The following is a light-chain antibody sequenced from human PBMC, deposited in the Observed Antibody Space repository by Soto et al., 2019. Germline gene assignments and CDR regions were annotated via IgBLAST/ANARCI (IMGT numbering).Light chain of an antibody. CDR1: QSVGSSY. CDR3: QQYDNSPLYT. J-gene: IGKJ2*01. CDR2: GAS. Sequence: EIVLTQSPGTLSLSPGERATLSCRASQSVGSSYLAWYQQKPGQAPRLLIYGASSRATGIPYRFSGSGSGTDFTLTISRLEPEDFAVYYCQQYDNSPLYTFGQGTKLEIK. V-gene: IGKV3-20*01.